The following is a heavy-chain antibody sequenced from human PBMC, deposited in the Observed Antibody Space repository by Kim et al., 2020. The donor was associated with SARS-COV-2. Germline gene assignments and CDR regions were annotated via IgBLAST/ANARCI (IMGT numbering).Heavy chain of an antibody. Sequence: TYSTPSLKSRVTISVDTSKNQFSLKLSSVTAADTAVYYCARVLGSGPFDYWGQGTLVTVSS. CDR3: ARVLGSGPFDY. J-gene: IGHJ4*02. CDR2: T. V-gene: IGHV4-30-2*05.